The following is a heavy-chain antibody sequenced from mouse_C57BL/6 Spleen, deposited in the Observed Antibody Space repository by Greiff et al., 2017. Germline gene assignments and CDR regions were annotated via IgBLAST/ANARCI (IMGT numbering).Heavy chain of an antibody. CDR1: GYTFTSYW. CDR2: IYPGCGST. Sequence: QVQLQQPGAELVKPGASVKMSCKASGYTFTSYWITWVKQRPGQGLEWLGDIYPGCGSTTYNEKFKSKATLTVDTSYSTAYMQRSSLTSEDSAVYYWARGDPLPFYYWGQGTTLTVSS. V-gene: IGHV1-55*01. CDR3: ARGDPLPFYY. J-gene: IGHJ2*01.